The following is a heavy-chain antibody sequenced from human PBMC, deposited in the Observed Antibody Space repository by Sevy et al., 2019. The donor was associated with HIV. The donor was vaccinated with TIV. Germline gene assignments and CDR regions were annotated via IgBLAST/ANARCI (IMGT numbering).Heavy chain of an antibody. Sequence: SETLSLTCAVYGGSFSGYYWSWIRQPPGRGLEWIGEINHSGSTNYNPSLKSRVTISVDTSKNQFSLKLSSVTDADTAVYYCARTLSWFDPWGQGTLVTVSS. CDR3: ARTLSWFDP. V-gene: IGHV4-34*01. CDR1: GGSFSGYY. CDR2: INHSGST. J-gene: IGHJ5*02.